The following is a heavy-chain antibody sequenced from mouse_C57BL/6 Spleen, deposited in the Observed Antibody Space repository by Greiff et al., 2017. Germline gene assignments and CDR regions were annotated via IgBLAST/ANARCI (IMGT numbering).Heavy chain of an antibody. CDR3: LLGGYAMDY. CDR1: GYTFTSYW. J-gene: IGHJ4*01. V-gene: IGHV1-50*01. Sequence: QVQLQQPGAELVKPGASVKLSCKASGYTFTSYWMQWVKQRPGQGLEWIGEIDPSDSYTNYNQKFKGKATLTVDTSSSTAYMQLSSLTSEDSAVYYCLLGGYAMDYWGQGTSVTVSS. CDR2: IDPSDSYT. D-gene: IGHD2-10*01.